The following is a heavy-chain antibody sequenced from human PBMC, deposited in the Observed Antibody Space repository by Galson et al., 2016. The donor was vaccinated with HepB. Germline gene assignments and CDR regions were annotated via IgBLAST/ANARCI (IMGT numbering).Heavy chain of an antibody. Sequence: SLRLSCAASGLTFSTYAMHWVRQAPGKGLEWVAIISYDGSNKNYVDSVRGRFTISRDNSKNTLHLHMNSLRAEDTAVYYCARDREGDLAFDIWGQGTLVTVSS. J-gene: IGHJ3*02. CDR1: GLTFSTYA. CDR3: ARDREGDLAFDI. D-gene: IGHD3-16*01. V-gene: IGHV3-30-3*01. CDR2: ISYDGSNK.